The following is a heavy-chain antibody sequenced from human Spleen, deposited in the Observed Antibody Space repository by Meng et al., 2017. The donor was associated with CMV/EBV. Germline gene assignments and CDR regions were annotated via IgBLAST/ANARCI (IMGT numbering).Heavy chain of an antibody. CDR3: AKTDV. V-gene: IGHV3-23*03. J-gene: IGHJ6*02. CDR2: IFSGSSST. CDR1: GFTFSGYA. Sequence: GVLKISCAASGFTFSGYAISWVRQAPGQGLEWVAVIFSGSSSTDYADSVKGRFTISRDNSKKTLYLQMNSLRAEDTAVYYCAKTDVWGQGTTVTVSS.